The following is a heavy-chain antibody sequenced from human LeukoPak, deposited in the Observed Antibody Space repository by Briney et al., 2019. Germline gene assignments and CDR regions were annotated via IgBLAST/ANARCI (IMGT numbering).Heavy chain of an antibody. CDR2: VDDTGTA. V-gene: IGHV4-59*03. CDR3: ARQPRRGVFDI. D-gene: IGHD1-14*01. CDR1: GVSIGAFS. J-gene: IGHJ3*02. Sequence: SETLSLTCTVSGVSIGAFSWNWIRQSPGKGLEWIGGVDDTGTAKSNPSLKTRVSMSVDRATNQLSLRLTSVTAADTAMFYCARQPRRGVFDIWGQGTVVIVSS.